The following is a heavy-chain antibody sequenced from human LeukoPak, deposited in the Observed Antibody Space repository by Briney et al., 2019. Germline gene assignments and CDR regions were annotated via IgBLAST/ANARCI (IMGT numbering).Heavy chain of an antibody. CDR1: GFIFGDYN. CDR3: AKDKGELLPDAFDI. J-gene: IGHJ3*02. V-gene: IGHV3-48*01. Sequence: GGSLRLSCAASGFIFGDYNMNWVRQVPGKGLEWISYMSSTSTTIFYADSVKGRFTISRDNSKNTLYLQMNSLRAEDTAVYYCAKDKGELLPDAFDIWGQGSMVTVSS. CDR2: MSSTSTTI. D-gene: IGHD1-26*01.